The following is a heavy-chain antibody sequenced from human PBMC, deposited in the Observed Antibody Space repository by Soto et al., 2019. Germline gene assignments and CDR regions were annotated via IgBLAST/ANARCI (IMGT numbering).Heavy chain of an antibody. CDR3: ATMGTPATGLYFFDY. Sequence: QVPLQESGPGLVKPSQTLSLTCTVSGGSISSGNYYWSWIRQPPGKGLEWIGFISYSGSTYYSTSLQSRVTISVDSSKSQFSLNLSFVTAAATAVYYCATMGTPATGLYFFDYWGQGSLVTVSS. CDR2: ISYSGST. D-gene: IGHD2-15*01. J-gene: IGHJ4*02. CDR1: GGSISSGNYY. V-gene: IGHV4-30-4*01.